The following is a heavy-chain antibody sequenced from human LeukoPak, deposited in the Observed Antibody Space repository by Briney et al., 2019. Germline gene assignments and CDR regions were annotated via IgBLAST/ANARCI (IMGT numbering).Heavy chain of an antibody. V-gene: IGHV4-4*07. D-gene: IGHD1-1*01. CDR3: ARGNWNYFDS. Sequence: PSETLSLPCTVSGGSISSYYWSWIRQPAGKGLEWIGRIYTSGSTNYNPSLKTRVTMSVDTSKSQFSLKLSSVTAADTAVYFCARGNWNYFDSWGQGTLVTVSS. CDR1: GGSISSYY. J-gene: IGHJ4*02. CDR2: IYTSGST.